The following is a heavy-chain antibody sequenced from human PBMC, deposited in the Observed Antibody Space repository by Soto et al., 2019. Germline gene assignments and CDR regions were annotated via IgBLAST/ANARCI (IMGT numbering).Heavy chain of an antibody. CDR1: GFTFSSYG. J-gene: IGHJ4*02. D-gene: IGHD3-10*01. Sequence: GGSLRLSCAASGFTFSSYGMHWVRQAPGKGLEWVAVISYDGSNKYYADSVKGRFTISRDNSKNTLYLQMNSLRAEDTAVCYCANGERDTMVRGVIQNGFDYWGQGTLVTVSS. CDR2: ISYDGSNK. CDR3: ANGERDTMVRGVIQNGFDY. V-gene: IGHV3-30*18.